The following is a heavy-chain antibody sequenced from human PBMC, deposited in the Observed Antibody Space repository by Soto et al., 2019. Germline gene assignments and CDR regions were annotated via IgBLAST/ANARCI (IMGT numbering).Heavy chain of an antibody. V-gene: IGHV4-59*01. Sequence: SETLSLTCTVSGGSISSFYWNWIRQPPGKGLEWIGYIYYSGSTNYNPSLKSRVTISVDTSNNQFSLKLSSVTAADTAVYYCARDRRAFYDSSGYYDYWGQGTLVTVSS. CDR3: ARDRRAFYDSSGYYDY. CDR2: IYYSGST. J-gene: IGHJ4*02. CDR1: GGSISSFY. D-gene: IGHD3-22*01.